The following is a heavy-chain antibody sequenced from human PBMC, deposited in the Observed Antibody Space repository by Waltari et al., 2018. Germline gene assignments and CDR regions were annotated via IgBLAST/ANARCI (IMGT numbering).Heavy chain of an antibody. D-gene: IGHD2-2*01. J-gene: IGHJ6*02. CDR3: ARSSITVVPAAILSSGMDV. CDR2: IYYSGST. Sequence: QVRLQESGPGLVKPSETLSLTCTVSGGSISSYYWSWIRQPPGKGLEWIGYIYYSGSTNYNPSLKSRVTISVDTSKNQFSLKLSSVTAADTAVYYCARSSITVVPAAILSSGMDVWGQGTTVTVSS. CDR1: GGSISSYY. V-gene: IGHV4-59*01.